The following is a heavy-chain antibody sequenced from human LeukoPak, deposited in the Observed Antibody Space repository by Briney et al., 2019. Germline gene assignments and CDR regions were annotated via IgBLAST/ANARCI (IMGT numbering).Heavy chain of an antibody. D-gene: IGHD6-6*01. J-gene: IGHJ6*02. Sequence: ASVKVSCKASGYTFTSYGISWVRQAPGQGLEWMGGIIPIFGTANYAQKFQGRVTITADESTSTAYMELSSLRSEDTAVYYCARTEYSSSSGGPYYYYYGMDVWGQGTTVTVSS. CDR2: IIPIFGTA. CDR3: ARTEYSSSSGGPYYYYYGMDV. V-gene: IGHV1-69*13. CDR1: GYTFTSYG.